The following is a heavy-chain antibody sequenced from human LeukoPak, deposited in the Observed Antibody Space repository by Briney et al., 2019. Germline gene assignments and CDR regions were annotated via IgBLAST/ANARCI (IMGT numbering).Heavy chain of an antibody. V-gene: IGHV4-39*01. CDR1: GGSISSSSYY. CDR3: ARRRREAALHYFDY. CDR2: IYYSGST. Sequence: SETLSLTCTVSGGSISSSSYYWGWIRQPPGKGLEWIGSIYYSGSTYYNPSLKSRVTISVDTSKNQFSLKLSSVTAADTAVYYCARRRREAALHYFDYWGQGTLVTVSS. J-gene: IGHJ4*02. D-gene: IGHD6-6*01.